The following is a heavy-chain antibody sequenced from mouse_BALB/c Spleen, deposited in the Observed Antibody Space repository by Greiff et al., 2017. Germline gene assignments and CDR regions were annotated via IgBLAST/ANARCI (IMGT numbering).Heavy chain of an antibody. V-gene: IGHV5-6-4*01. CDR3: TREGSITTVYYFDY. CDR1: GFTFSSYT. J-gene: IGHJ2*01. Sequence: EVKLVESGGGLVKPGGSLKLSCAASGFTFSSYTMSWVRQTPEKRLEWVATISSGGSYTYYPDSVKGRFTISRDNAKNTLYLQMSSLKSEDTAMYYCTREGSITTVYYFDYWGQGTTLTVSS. CDR2: ISSGGSYT. D-gene: IGHD1-1*01.